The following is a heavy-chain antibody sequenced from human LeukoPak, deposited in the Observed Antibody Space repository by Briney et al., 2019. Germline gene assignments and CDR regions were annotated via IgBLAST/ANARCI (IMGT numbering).Heavy chain of an antibody. V-gene: IGHV3-7*01. CDR3: ARGDIAVAGRYYYYYYMDV. D-gene: IGHD6-19*01. J-gene: IGHJ6*03. CDR1: GFTFSSYW. CDR2: IKQDGSEK. Sequence: GGSLRLSCAASGFTFSSYWMSWVRQAPGKGLEWVANIKQDGSEKYYVDSVKGRFTISRDNAKNSLYLQMNSLRAEDTAVYYCARGDIAVAGRYYYYYYMDVWGKGTTVTISS.